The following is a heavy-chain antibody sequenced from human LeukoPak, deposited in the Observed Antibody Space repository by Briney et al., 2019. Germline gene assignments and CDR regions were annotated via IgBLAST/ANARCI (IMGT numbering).Heavy chain of an antibody. CDR1: GYSFTSYW. Sequence: GESLKISCKGSGYSFTSYWIRWVRQMPGKGLEWMGIIYPGDSDTRYSPSFQGRVTISADKSISTAYLQWSSLKASDTAMYYCARQRGSDYVWGSYRPVYYFDYWGQGTLVTVSS. CDR2: IYPGDSDT. J-gene: IGHJ4*02. CDR3: ARQRGSDYVWGSYRPVYYFDY. D-gene: IGHD3-16*02. V-gene: IGHV5-51*01.